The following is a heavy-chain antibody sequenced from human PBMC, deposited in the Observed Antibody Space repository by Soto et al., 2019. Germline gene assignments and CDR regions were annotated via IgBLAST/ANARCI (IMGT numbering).Heavy chain of an antibody. CDR1: GLTFSSSA. V-gene: IGHV1-58*01. CDR2: IDVGSANA. Sequence: QMQRVQSGPEVKKPGTSVKVSCKASGLTFSSSAVHWVRQARGHRLEWIGWIDVGSANANYAQMLQERGTISRDMSTSTAYMELSSRRPEDTDVYYCAADMGGYIYGLGTYWGQGTLVTVSS. CDR3: AADMGGYIYGLGTY. D-gene: IGHD5-18*01. J-gene: IGHJ4*02.